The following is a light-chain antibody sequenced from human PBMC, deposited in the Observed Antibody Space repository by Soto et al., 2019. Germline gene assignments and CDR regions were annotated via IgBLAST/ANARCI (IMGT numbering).Light chain of an antibody. CDR1: QSVTSTY. CDR2: GVS. CDR3: QQFDSSLLT. V-gene: IGKV3-20*01. Sequence: EIVLTQSPGTLSLSPGERATLSCRASQSVTSTYLAWYQQKPDQAPRLLIYGVSSRATGIPDRFSGSGSGTDFTLTISRLEPEDFAVYYCQQFDSSLLTFGGGTKVEIK. J-gene: IGKJ4*01.